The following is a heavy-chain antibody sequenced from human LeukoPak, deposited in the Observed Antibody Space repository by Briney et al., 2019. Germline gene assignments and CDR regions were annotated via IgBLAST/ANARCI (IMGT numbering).Heavy chain of an antibody. CDR3: ARVASDYGGNSEYYFDY. Sequence: GGSLRLSCAASGFTVSSNYMSWVRQAPGKGLEWVSVIYSGGSTYYADSVKGRFTISRDNSKNTLYLQMNSLRAEDTAVYYCARVASDYGGNSEYYFDYWGQGTLVTVSS. V-gene: IGHV3-53*01. D-gene: IGHD4-23*01. CDR1: GFTVSSNY. J-gene: IGHJ4*02. CDR2: IYSGGST.